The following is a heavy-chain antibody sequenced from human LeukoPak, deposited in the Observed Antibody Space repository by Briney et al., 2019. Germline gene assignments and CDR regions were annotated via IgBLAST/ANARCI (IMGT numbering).Heavy chain of an antibody. CDR1: GFTFSSYA. CDR2: ISDSGGST. Sequence: GGSLRLSCAASGFTFSSYAMSWVRQAPGEGLECVSSISDSGGSTYYADSVKGRFTISRDSSKNTLYLQMNSLRAEDTAVYYCARGDDWNDVGYFDYWGQGTLVTVSS. V-gene: IGHV3-23*01. CDR3: ARGDDWNDVGYFDY. D-gene: IGHD1-1*01. J-gene: IGHJ4*02.